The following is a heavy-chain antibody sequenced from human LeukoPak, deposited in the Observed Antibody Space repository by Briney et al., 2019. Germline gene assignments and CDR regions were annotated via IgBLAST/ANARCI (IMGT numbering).Heavy chain of an antibody. CDR1: GGTFSSYA. CDR3: AVDFWRSQGFDY. D-gene: IGHD3-3*01. J-gene: IGHJ4*02. Sequence: SVKVSCKASGGTFSSYAISWVRQAPGQGLEWMGRIIPIFGIANYAQKFQGRVAITADKSTSTAYMELSSLRSEDTAVYYCAVDFWRSQGFDYWGQGTLVTVSS. V-gene: IGHV1-69*04. CDR2: IIPIFGIA.